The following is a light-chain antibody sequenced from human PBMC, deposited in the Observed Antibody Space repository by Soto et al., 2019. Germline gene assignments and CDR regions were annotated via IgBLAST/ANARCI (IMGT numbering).Light chain of an antibody. Sequence: EIVLTQSPATLSLSPAERATLSCRASQSVSSYLAWYQQKPGQAPRLLIYDASNRATGIPARFSGSRSGTEGTITINSLKSEDCAVYYCQQSNNWPRTFGQGTKVDIK. V-gene: IGKV3-11*01. CDR3: QQSNNWPRT. J-gene: IGKJ1*01. CDR1: QSVSSY. CDR2: DAS.